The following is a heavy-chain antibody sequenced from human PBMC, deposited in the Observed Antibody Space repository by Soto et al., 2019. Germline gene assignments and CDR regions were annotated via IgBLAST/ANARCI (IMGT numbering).Heavy chain of an antibody. J-gene: IGHJ5*02. CDR2: VYYSGST. D-gene: IGHD4-17*01. V-gene: IGHV4-39*07. Sequence: PSETLSHTCTFSGGSISISTYYWGWIRQPPGKGLEWIGSVYYSGSTYYNPSLKSRVTISVDTSKNQFSLKLSSVTAADTAVYYCARDRSYGMTTVTSNWFDPWGQGTLVTVSS. CDR1: GGSISISTYY. CDR3: ARDRSYGMTTVTSNWFDP.